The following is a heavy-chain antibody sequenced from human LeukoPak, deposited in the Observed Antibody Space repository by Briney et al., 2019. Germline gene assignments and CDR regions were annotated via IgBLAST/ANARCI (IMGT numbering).Heavy chain of an antibody. D-gene: IGHD3-10*01. CDR1: GGSFSGYY. V-gene: IGHV4-34*01. CDR2: INHSGST. J-gene: IGHJ4*02. CDR3: ASRVTQYYFDY. Sequence: PSETLSLTCAVYGGSFSGYYWSWIRQPPGKGLEWIGEINHSGSTNYNPSLKSRVTISVDTSKNQFSLKLSSVTAADTAVYYCASRVTQYYFDYWGQGTLVTVSS.